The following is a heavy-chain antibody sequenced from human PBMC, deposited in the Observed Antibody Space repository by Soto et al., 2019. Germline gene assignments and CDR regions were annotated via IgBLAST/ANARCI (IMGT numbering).Heavy chain of an antibody. CDR2: IKQDGSEK. V-gene: IGHV3-7*01. D-gene: IGHD2-2*01. CDR1: GFTFDDYV. J-gene: IGHJ4*02. Sequence: PGGSLRLSCAASGFTFDDYVMHWVRQAPGKGLEWVANIKQDGSEKYYVDSVKGRFTISRDNAKNSLYLQMNSLRAEDTAVYYCARDIVVVPAAEDYFDYWGQGTLVTVSS. CDR3: ARDIVVVPAAEDYFDY.